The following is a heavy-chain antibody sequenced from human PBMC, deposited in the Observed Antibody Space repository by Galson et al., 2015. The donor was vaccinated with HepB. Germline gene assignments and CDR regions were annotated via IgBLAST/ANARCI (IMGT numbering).Heavy chain of an antibody. Sequence: SLRLSCAASGFTVSSNYMSWVRQAPGKGLEWVSVIYSGGSTYYADSVMGRFTISRDNSKNTLYLQMNSLRAEDTAAYYCARDLRTQQLVDYWGQGTLVTVSS. J-gene: IGHJ4*02. CDR1: GFTVSSNY. CDR3: ARDLRTQQLVDY. CDR2: IYSGGST. D-gene: IGHD6-13*01. V-gene: IGHV3-53*01.